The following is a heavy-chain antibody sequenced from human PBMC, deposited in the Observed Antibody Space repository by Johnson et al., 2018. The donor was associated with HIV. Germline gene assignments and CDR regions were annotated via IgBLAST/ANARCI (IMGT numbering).Heavy chain of an antibody. D-gene: IGHD1-26*01. CDR2: ISYDGSDR. CDR1: GFTFSSYG. V-gene: IGHV3-30*03. J-gene: IGHJ3*02. CDR3: ARDGKVGATPRRAFDI. Sequence: VQLVESGGGVVQPGRSLRLSCAASGFTFSSYGMHWVRQAPGKGLEWVAVISYDGSDRYYADSVKGRFTISRDNSKNTLYLQMNSLRAEDTAVYYCARDGKVGATPRRAFDIWGQGTMVTVSS.